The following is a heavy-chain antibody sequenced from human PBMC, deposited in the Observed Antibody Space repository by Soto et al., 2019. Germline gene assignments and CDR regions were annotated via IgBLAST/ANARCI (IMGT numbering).Heavy chain of an antibody. CDR3: ATYDSSDYYSGSPIGWFDP. J-gene: IGHJ5*02. CDR1: GGSISSGGYY. V-gene: IGHV4-31*03. Sequence: SETLSLTCTVSGGSISSGGYYWSWIRQHPGKGLEWIGYIYYSGSTYYKPSLKSRVTISVDTSKNQFSLKLSSVTAADTAVYYCATYDSSDYYSGSPIGWFDPWGQGTLVTVSS. CDR2: IYYSGST. D-gene: IGHD3-22*01.